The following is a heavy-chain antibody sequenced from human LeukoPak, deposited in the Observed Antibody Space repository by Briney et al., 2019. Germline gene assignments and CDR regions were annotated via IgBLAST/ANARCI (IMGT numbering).Heavy chain of an antibody. Sequence: PGRSLRLSCAASGFPFSAYEMNWVRQAPGKGLEWVSYIAGSDTTTHYADSVKGRFTIFRDNARNSLYLQMNSLRAEDTALYYCTTLGYHLDLWGQGTPVTVSS. V-gene: IGHV3-48*03. CDR2: IAGSDTTT. D-gene: IGHD3-22*01. CDR3: TTLGYHLDL. CDR1: GFPFSAYE. J-gene: IGHJ4*02.